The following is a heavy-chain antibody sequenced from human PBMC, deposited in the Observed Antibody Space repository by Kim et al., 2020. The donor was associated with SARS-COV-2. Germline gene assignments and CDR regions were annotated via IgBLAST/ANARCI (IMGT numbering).Heavy chain of an antibody. J-gene: IGHJ4*02. D-gene: IGHD6-19*01. Sequence: PSFQGQVTISADTSISTAYLQWSSLKASDTAMYYCARHLGEVAVAAIDYWGQGTLVTVSS. V-gene: IGHV5-51*01. CDR3: ARHLGEVAVAAIDY.